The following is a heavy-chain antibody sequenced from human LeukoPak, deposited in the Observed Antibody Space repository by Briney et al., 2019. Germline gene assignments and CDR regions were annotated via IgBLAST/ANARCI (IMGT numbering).Heavy chain of an antibody. CDR2: ISGSGGST. CDR3: ATSYYGSGSYSFDY. Sequence: GGSLRLPCAASGFTFSSYAMSWVRQAPGKGLEWVSAISGSGGSTYYADPVKGRFTISRDNSKNTLYLQMNSLRAEDTAVYYCATSYYGSGSYSFDYWGQGTLVTVSS. J-gene: IGHJ4*02. V-gene: IGHV3-23*01. CDR1: GFTFSSYA. D-gene: IGHD3-10*01.